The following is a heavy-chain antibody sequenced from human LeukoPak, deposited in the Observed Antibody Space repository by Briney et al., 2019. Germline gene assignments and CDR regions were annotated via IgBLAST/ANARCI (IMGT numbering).Heavy chain of an antibody. V-gene: IGHV3-30*04. D-gene: IGHD2-2*03. Sequence: PGGSLRLSCAASGFTFSSYAMHWVRQAPGKGLEWVAVISYDGSNKYYADSVKGRFTISRDNSKNTLYLQMNSLRAEDTAVYYCARDDVDIVVVPAAIFGVVVYWGQGTLVTVSS. CDR2: ISYDGSNK. CDR3: ARDDVDIVVVPAAIFGVVVY. J-gene: IGHJ4*02. CDR1: GFTFSSYA.